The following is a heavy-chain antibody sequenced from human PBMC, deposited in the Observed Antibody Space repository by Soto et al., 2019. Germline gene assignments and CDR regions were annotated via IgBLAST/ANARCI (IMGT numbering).Heavy chain of an antibody. Sequence: PSETLSLTCTVSGGSISSGDYYWSWIRKPPGKGLEWIGYIYYSGSTYYNPSLKSRVTISVDTSKNQFSLKLSSVTAADTAVYYCARLYGDVDSGMDVWGQGTTVTVSS. J-gene: IGHJ6*02. CDR3: ARLYGDVDSGMDV. D-gene: IGHD4-17*01. V-gene: IGHV4-30-4*01. CDR1: GGSISSGDYY. CDR2: IYYSGST.